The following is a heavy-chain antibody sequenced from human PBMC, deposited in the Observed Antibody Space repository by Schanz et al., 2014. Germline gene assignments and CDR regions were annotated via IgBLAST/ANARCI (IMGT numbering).Heavy chain of an antibody. CDR2: ISSNSDYI. Sequence: EVQLVESGGGLVKPGGSLRLSCAASGFTSSNAWMSWVRQAPGKGLEWVSTISSNSDYIYYSESVKGRFTISKDNAKNSLYLQISSLRAEDTAVYYCAGRGSSARCYAHQVDYWGQGTLVTVSS. CDR1: GFTSSNAW. J-gene: IGHJ4*02. D-gene: IGHD2-2*01. CDR3: AGRGSSARCYAHQVDY. V-gene: IGHV3-21*01.